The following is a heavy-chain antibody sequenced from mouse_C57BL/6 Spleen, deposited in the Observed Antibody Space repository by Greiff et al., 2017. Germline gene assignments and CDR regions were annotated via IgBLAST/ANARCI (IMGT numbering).Heavy chain of an antibody. CDR3: ARRITTVVEAMDY. CDR2: ISSGSSTI. CDR1: GFNFSDYG. J-gene: IGHJ4*01. V-gene: IGHV5-17*01. D-gene: IGHD1-1*01. Sequence: EVKLMESGGGLVKPGGSLKLSCAASGFNFSDYGMHWVRQAPEKGLEWVAYISSGSSTIYYADTVKGRFTISRDNAKNTLFLQMTSLRSEDTAMYYCARRITTVVEAMDYWGQGTSVTVSS.